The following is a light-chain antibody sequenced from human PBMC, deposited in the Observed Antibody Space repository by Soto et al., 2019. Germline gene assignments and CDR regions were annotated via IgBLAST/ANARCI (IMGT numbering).Light chain of an antibody. CDR1: SGHSSYI. CDR2: LVGSGSY. CDR3: ETWDSNTRV. V-gene: IGLV4-60*02. Sequence: QLVLTQSSSASASLGSSVKLTCTLSSGHSSYIIAWHQQQPGKAPRYLMKLVGSGSYNKGSGVPDRFSGYSSGADRYLTISNLQFEDEADYYCETWDSNTRVFGGGTQLTVL. J-gene: IGLJ3*02.